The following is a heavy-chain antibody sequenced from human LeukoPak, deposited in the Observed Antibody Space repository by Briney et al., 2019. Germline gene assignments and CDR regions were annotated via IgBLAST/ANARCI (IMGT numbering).Heavy chain of an antibody. V-gene: IGHV3-7*04. Sequence: GGSLRLSCAASGFTFTIYWMTWVRQAPGKGLEWVANTKHDGSERYYVDSVKGRFTISRDNVKNSLFLQMDSLRAEDTAVYYCARGGLYGDYYFDYWGQGTLVSVTS. CDR3: ARGGLYGDYYFDY. CDR2: TKHDGSER. D-gene: IGHD2-21*02. CDR1: GFTFTIYW. J-gene: IGHJ4*02.